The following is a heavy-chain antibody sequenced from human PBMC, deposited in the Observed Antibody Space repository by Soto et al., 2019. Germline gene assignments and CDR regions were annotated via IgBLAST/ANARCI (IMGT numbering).Heavy chain of an antibody. Sequence: PGGSLRLSCTASGFTFGDYAMSWFRQAPGKGLEWVGFIRSKAYGGTTEYAASVKGRFTISRDDSKSIAYLQMNSLKTEDTAVYYCTRDLGYSSSAGYYYGMDVWGQGTTVTVSS. V-gene: IGHV3-49*03. D-gene: IGHD6-6*01. CDR2: IRSKAYGGTT. J-gene: IGHJ6*02. CDR3: TRDLGYSSSAGYYYGMDV. CDR1: GFTFGDYA.